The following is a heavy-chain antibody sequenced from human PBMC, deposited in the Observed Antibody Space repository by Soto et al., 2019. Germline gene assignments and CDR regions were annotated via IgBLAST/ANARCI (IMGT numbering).Heavy chain of an antibody. Sequence: VASVKVSCKASGYTFTSYGISWVRQAPGQGLEWMGWISAYNGNTNYAQKLQGRVTMTTDTSTSTAYMELRSLRSDDTAVYYCARDLQTGYSSGLPLDPGGQGTLVTVSS. J-gene: IGHJ5*02. CDR3: ARDLQTGYSSGLPLDP. CDR2: ISAYNGNT. D-gene: IGHD3-9*01. V-gene: IGHV1-18*01. CDR1: GYTFTSYG.